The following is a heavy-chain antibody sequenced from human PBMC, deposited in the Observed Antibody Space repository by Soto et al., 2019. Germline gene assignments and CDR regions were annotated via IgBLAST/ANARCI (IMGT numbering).Heavy chain of an antibody. CDR2: IYSSGST. CDR3: ARTRVGYNLYFDY. D-gene: IGHD5-12*01. Sequence: PSETLSLTCTVSGGSISTYYWSWIRQPPGEGLEWIGYIYSSGSTNYNPSLKSRVTISVDTSNNQFSLRLSSVTAADTAVYYCARTRVGYNLYFDYWGQGTLVTVSS. CDR1: GGSISTYY. V-gene: IGHV4-59*08. J-gene: IGHJ4*02.